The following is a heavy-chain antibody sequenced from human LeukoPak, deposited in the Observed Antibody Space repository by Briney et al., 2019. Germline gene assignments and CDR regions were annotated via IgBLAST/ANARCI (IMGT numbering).Heavy chain of an antibody. J-gene: IGHJ5*02. Sequence: GGSLKISCKGSGYSFTSYWIGWVRQMPGKGLEWMGIIYPGDSDTRYSPSFQGQVTISADKSISAAYLQWSSLKASDTAMYYCARADYGDAGSANWFDPWGQGTLVTVSS. CDR3: ARADYGDAGSANWFDP. CDR1: GYSFTSYW. CDR2: IYPGDSDT. V-gene: IGHV5-51*01. D-gene: IGHD4-17*01.